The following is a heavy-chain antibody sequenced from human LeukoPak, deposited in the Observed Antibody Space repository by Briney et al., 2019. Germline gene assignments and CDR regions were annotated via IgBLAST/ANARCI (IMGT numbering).Heavy chain of an antibody. CDR1: GFTFSSYG. D-gene: IGHD2-15*01. CDR2: ISYDGSNK. CDR3: AKVKVVAAHRGAFDY. V-gene: IGHV3-30*18. J-gene: IGHJ4*02. Sequence: PGRSLRLSCAASGFTFSSYGMHWVRQAPGKGLEWVAVISYDGSNKYYADSVKGRFTISRDNSKNTLYLQMNSLRAEDTAVYNCAKVKVVAAHRGAFDYWGQGTLVTVTS.